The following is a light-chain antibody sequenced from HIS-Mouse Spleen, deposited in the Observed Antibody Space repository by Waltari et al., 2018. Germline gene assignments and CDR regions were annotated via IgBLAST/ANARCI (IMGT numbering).Light chain of an antibody. Sequence: QSALTQPRSVSGSPGQSVTIPCTGTRSDVAGYNYVSWYQQHPGKAPKLMIYAVSKRPSGVPDRFSGSKSGNTASLTISGLQAEDEADYYCCSYAGSWVFGGGTKLTVL. V-gene: IGLV2-11*01. CDR2: AVS. J-gene: IGLJ3*02. CDR1: RSDVAGYNY. CDR3: CSYAGSWV.